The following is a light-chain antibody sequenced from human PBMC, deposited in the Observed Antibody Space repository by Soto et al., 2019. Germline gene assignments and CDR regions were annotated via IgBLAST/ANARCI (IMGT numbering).Light chain of an antibody. J-gene: IGKJ4*01. CDR1: QNIRSW. V-gene: IGKV1-5*03. CDR3: QEYNGNSGLT. CDR2: SAS. Sequence: DIQMTQSPSTLSASVGDRVTITCRASQNIRSWLAWYQQKPGKAPELLIYSASGLESRVPSRFSGSGFGTEFTLTISSLQPDDFATYYCQEYNGNSGLTFGGGTKLEIK.